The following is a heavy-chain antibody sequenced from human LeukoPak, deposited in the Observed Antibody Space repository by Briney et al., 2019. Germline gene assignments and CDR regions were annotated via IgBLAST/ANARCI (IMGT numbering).Heavy chain of an antibody. CDR2: INPNSGGT. D-gene: IGHD2-2*01. V-gene: IGHV1-2*02. CDR3: ARDRGYCSSTSCYAALFGDY. CDR1: GYTLTGYY. J-gene: IGHJ4*02. Sequence: ASVKVSCKASGYTLTGYYMHWVRQAPGQGLEWMGWINPNSGGTNYAQKFQGRVTMTRDTSISTAYMELSRLRSDDTAVYYCARDRGYCSSTSCYAALFGDYWGQGTLVTVSS.